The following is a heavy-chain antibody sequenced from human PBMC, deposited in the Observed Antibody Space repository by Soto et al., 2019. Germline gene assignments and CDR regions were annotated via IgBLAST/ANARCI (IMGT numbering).Heavy chain of an antibody. CDR1: GYTLTELS. Sequence: ASVKVSCKVSGYTLTELSMHWVRQAPGKGLEWMGGFDPEDGETIYAQKFQGRVTMTEDTSTDTAYMELSSLRSEDTAVYYCATGPHHYYDSSGDCFDPWRQGTLVTVSS. V-gene: IGHV1-24*01. CDR3: ATGPHHYYDSSGDCFDP. J-gene: IGHJ5*02. D-gene: IGHD3-22*01. CDR2: FDPEDGET.